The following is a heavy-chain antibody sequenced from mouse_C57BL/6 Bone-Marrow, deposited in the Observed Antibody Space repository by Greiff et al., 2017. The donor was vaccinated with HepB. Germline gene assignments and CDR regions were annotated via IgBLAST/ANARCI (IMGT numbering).Heavy chain of an antibody. CDR2: SRNKANDYTT. V-gene: IGHV7-1*01. J-gene: IGHJ2*01. CDR3: ARVQTGTGYFDY. CDR1: GFTFSDFY. D-gene: IGHD4-1*01. Sequence: EVQGVDSGGGLVQSGRSLRLSCATSGFTFSDFYMEWVRQAPGKGLEWIAASRNKANDYTTEYSASVKGRFIVSRDTSQSILYLQMNALRAEDTAIYYCARVQTGTGYFDYWGQGTTLTVSS.